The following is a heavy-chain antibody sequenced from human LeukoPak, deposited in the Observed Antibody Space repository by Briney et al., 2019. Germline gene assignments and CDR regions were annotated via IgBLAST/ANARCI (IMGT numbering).Heavy chain of an antibody. J-gene: IGHJ4*02. CDR1: GFTFDDYG. CDR2: ISGSGGST. D-gene: IGHD6-19*01. V-gene: IGHV3-23*01. CDR3: AKDSRGWFSFDY. Sequence: PGGSLRLSCAASGFTFDDYGLSWVRQAPGKGLEWVSAISGSGGSTYYADSVKGRFTISRDNSKNTLYLQMNSLRAEDTAVYYCAKDSRGWFSFDYWGQGTLVTVSS.